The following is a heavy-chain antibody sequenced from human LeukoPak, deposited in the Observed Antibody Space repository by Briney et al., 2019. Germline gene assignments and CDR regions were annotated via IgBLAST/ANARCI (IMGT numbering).Heavy chain of an antibody. Sequence: GGSLRLSCSASGFTFSSYAMHWVRQAPGKGLEYVSAISSNGGSTYYADSVKGRFSISRDNSKNTLYLQMNSLRAEDTAVYYCARYCSGGTCKLGYYYYGMDVWGQGTTVTVSS. D-gene: IGHD2-15*01. CDR3: ARYCSGGTCKLGYYYYGMDV. CDR1: GFTFSSYA. CDR2: ISSNGGST. V-gene: IGHV3-64*04. J-gene: IGHJ6*02.